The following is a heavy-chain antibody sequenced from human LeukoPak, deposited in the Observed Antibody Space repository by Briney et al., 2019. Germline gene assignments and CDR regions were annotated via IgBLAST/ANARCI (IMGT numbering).Heavy chain of an antibody. Sequence: ASVKVSCKASGYTFTSYDINWVRQATGQGLEWMGWMNPNSGNTGYAQKFQGRVTMTRNTSISTAYMELSSLRSEDTAVYYCAAAAATYYYYYYMDVWGKGTTVTVSS. J-gene: IGHJ6*03. CDR3: AAAAATYYYYYYMDV. V-gene: IGHV1-8*01. CDR2: MNPNSGNT. CDR1: GYTFTSYD. D-gene: IGHD6-25*01.